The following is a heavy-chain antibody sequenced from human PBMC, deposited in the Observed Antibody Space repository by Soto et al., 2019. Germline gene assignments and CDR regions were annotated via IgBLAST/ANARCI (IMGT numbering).Heavy chain of an antibody. CDR1: GGSIISYY. V-gene: IGHV4-59*01. CDR2: IYYSGST. J-gene: IGHJ4*02. D-gene: IGHD5-18*01. Sequence: RSLTCTVSGGSIISYYWSWIRQPPGKGLEWIGYIYYSGSTNYNPSLKSRVTISVDTSKNQFSLKLSSVTAADTAVYYCARGGQLWLLDYWGQGTLVTVSS. CDR3: ARGGQLWLLDY.